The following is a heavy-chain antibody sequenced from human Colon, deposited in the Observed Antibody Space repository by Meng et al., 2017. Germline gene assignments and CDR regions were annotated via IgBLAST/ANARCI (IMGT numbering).Heavy chain of an antibody. J-gene: IGHJ4*02. CDR2: ITPERSTT. D-gene: IGHD3-16*01. CDR1: GFTFSTYW. V-gene: IGHV3-74*01. CDR3: ERDLHYGTSDS. Sequence: GESLKISCAASGFTFSTYWMHWVRQAPGKGLVWVSRITPERSTTDYVDSVRGRFTISRDNAKNMLYLQMNSLRAEDTAVYYCERDLHYGTSDSWGQGTLVTVSS.